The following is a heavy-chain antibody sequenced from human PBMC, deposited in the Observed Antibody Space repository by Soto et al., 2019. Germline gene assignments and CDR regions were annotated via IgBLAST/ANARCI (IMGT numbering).Heavy chain of an antibody. CDR2: IIPIFGTA. CDR3: ARVYCSGRSCYNGWGDAFDI. Sequence: QVQLVQSGAEVKKPGSSVKVSCKASGGTFSSYAISWVRQAPGQGLEWMGGIIPIFGTANYAQKFQGRVTITADESTSTAYMELSSLRSEDTAVYYYARVYCSGRSCYNGWGDAFDIWGQGTMVTVSS. D-gene: IGHD2-15*01. J-gene: IGHJ3*02. V-gene: IGHV1-69*01. CDR1: GGTFSSYA.